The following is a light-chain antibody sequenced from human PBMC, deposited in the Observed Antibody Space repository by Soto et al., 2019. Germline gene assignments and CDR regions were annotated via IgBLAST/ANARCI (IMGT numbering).Light chain of an antibody. Sequence: QSALTQPTSVSGSPGQSITISCTGNHNDIGTYDYVSWYQQHPGRAPRLLIHGVTTQPSGIPGRFSASKSGLTASLTISGLQPEDEADYYCSSFTSNRIYVFGPGTKVTVL. CDR1: HNDIGTYDY. J-gene: IGLJ1*01. CDR2: GVT. CDR3: SSFTSNRIYV. V-gene: IGLV2-14*03.